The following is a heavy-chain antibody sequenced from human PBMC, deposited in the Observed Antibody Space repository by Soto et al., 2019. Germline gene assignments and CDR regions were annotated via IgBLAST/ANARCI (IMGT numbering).Heavy chain of an antibody. Sequence: QVQLVESGGGLVKPGGSLRLSCAASGFTFSDYYMSWIRQAPGKGLEWVSYISSSGSTIYYADSVKGRFTITRDNAKNSLYLQMNSLRAEDTDVYYCARELWSWIQLWSTDYCCQGTLVTVSS. CDR1: GFTFSDYY. D-gene: IGHD5-18*01. V-gene: IGHV3-11*01. CDR2: ISSSGSTI. CDR3: ARELWSWIQLWSTDY. J-gene: IGHJ4*02.